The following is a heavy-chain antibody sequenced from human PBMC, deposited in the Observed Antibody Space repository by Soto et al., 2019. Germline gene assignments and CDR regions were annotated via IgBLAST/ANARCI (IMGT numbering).Heavy chain of an antibody. J-gene: IGHJ5*02. CDR3: ARFDYGDYGWFDP. D-gene: IGHD4-17*01. Sequence: QVQLQESGPGLVKPSETLSLTCTVSGGSISSYYWSWIRQPPGKGLEWIGYIYYSGSTNYNPSLKRRVTISVDTSKNQFSLKLSSVTAADTAVYYCARFDYGDYGWFDPWGQGTLVTVSS. CDR2: IYYSGST. CDR1: GGSISSYY. V-gene: IGHV4-59*01.